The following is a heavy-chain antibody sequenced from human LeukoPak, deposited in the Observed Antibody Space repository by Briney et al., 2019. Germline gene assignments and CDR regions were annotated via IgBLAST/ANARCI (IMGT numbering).Heavy chain of an antibody. CDR3: ARWSAATVTYYYGMDV. Sequence: ASVKVSCKASIYSFTGYYMHWVRQAPGQGLEWMGWINPNSGGTNYAQKFQGRVTMTRDTSISTAYMELSRLRSDDTAVYYCARWSAATVTYYYGMDVWGQGTTVTVSS. CDR2: INPNSGGT. CDR1: IYSFTGYY. J-gene: IGHJ6*02. D-gene: IGHD4-17*01. V-gene: IGHV1-2*02.